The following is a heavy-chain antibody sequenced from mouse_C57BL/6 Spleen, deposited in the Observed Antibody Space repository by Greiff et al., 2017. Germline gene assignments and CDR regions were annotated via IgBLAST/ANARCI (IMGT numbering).Heavy chain of an antibody. CDR2: IRSKSSNYAT. CDR3: VRSTVVALEDAMDY. J-gene: IGHJ4*01. D-gene: IGHD1-1*01. Sequence: EVHLVGSVGGLFRLKGSLKLSVAASVFTFNPFAFPWFRRPPGKGLEWVARIRSKSSNYATYYADSVKDRFTISRDDSQSMLYLQMNNLKTEDTAMYYCVRSTVVALEDAMDYWGQGTSVTVSS. V-gene: IGHV10-3*02. CDR1: VFTFNPFA.